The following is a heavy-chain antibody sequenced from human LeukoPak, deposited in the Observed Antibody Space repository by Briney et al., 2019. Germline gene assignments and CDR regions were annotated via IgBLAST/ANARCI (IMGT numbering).Heavy chain of an antibody. Sequence: PGGSLRLSCAASGFTFSSYAMSWVRQAPGKGLEWVSAISGSGGSTYYADSVKGRFTISRDNSKNTLYLQMNSLRAEDTAVYYCALGLRYCSSTSCYPYAFDIWGQGTVVTVSS. J-gene: IGHJ3*02. V-gene: IGHV3-23*01. CDR3: ALGLRYCSSTSCYPYAFDI. CDR2: ISGSGGST. D-gene: IGHD2-2*01. CDR1: GFTFSSYA.